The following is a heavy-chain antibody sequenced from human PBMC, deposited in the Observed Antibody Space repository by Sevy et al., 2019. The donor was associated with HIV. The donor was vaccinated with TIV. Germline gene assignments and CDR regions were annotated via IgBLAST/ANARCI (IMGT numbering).Heavy chain of an antibody. V-gene: IGHV1-24*01. Sequence: ASVKVSCKVSGYTLTKLSIHWVRQAPGKGLEWMGEFAPQYGETIYAQRFQGRLTMTEDTSPDTAFMKLSSLTSEDTAIYYCTTVGLRYYSGSSSYQGDWFDPWGQGTLVTVSS. D-gene: IGHD2-15*01. J-gene: IGHJ5*02. CDR2: FAPQYGET. CDR1: GYTLTKLS. CDR3: TTVGLRYYSGSSSYQGDWFDP.